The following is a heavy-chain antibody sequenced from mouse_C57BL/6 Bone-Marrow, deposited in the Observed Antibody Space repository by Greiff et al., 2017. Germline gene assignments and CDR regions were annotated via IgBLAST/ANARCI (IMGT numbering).Heavy chain of an antibody. J-gene: IGHJ1*03. Sequence: VQLQQPGAELVRPGSSVKLSCKASGYTFTSYWMDWVKQRPGQGLEWIGNIYPSDSETHYNQKFKDKATLTVDKSSSTAYMQLSSLTSEDSAVYYCARGELITAVEYFDVGGTGTTVTVSS. CDR1: GYTFTSYW. CDR3: ARGELITAVEYFDV. V-gene: IGHV1-61*01. CDR2: IYPSDSET. D-gene: IGHD1-1*01.